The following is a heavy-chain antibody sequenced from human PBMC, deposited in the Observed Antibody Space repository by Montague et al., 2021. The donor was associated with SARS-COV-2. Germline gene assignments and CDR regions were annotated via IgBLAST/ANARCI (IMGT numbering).Heavy chain of an antibody. D-gene: IGHD3-10*01. CDR3: ARMPVLLWFGELGYYGMDV. Sequence: VKPTQTLTLTCTFSGFSLSTSGMCVSWIRQPPGKALEWLALIDWDDDKYYSTSLKTRPTISKDTSKNQVVLTMTNMDPVDTATYYCARMPVLLWFGELGYYGMDVWGQGTTVTVSS. CDR1: GFSLSTSGMC. CDR2: IDWDDDK. V-gene: IGHV2-70*01. J-gene: IGHJ6*02.